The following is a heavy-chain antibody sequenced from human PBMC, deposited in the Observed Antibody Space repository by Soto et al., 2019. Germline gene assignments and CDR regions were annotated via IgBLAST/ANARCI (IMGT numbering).Heavy chain of an antibody. J-gene: IGHJ3*01. D-gene: IGHD3-16*01. CDR1: GGSFGSSA. CDR3: ARLRRDWGEAFYL. CDR2: IIPVFDKA. Sequence: QVQLVQSGADVKKPGSSVKVSCKTSGGSFGSSAISWVRQAPAQGLEWMGEIIPVFDKANYAQNFQDRLTITADESTGTVFMQLSSLRSDDTAVYFCARLRRDWGEAFYLWGQGTFVTVSS. V-gene: IGHV1-69*01.